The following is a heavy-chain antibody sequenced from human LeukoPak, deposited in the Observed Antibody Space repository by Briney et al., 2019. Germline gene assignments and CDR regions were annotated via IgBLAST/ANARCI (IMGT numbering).Heavy chain of an antibody. CDR3: ARRRQQLVSRDAFDI. CDR2: INHSGST. Sequence: SETLSLTCAVYGGSFSGYYWSWIRQPPGKGLEWIGEINHSGSTNYNPSLKSRVTISVDTSKNQFSLKLSSVTAADTAVYYCARRRQQLVSRDAFDIWGQGTMVTVSS. CDR1: GGSFSGYY. D-gene: IGHD6-13*01. V-gene: IGHV4-34*01. J-gene: IGHJ3*02.